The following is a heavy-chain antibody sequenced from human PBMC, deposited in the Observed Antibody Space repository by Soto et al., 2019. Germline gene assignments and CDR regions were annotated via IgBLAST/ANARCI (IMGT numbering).Heavy chain of an antibody. Sequence: SETLSLTCTVSGGSISSSSYYWGWIRQPPGKGLEWIGSIYYSGSTYYNPSLKSRVTISVDTSKNQFSLKLSSVTAADTAVYYCARGRSDDSSGYPVDYWGQGTLVTVSS. CDR2: IYYSGST. J-gene: IGHJ4*02. CDR1: GGSISSSSYY. CDR3: ARGRSDDSSGYPVDY. D-gene: IGHD3-22*01. V-gene: IGHV4-39*01.